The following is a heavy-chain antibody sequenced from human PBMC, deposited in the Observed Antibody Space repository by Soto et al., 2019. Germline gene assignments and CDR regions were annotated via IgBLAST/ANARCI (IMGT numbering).Heavy chain of an antibody. CDR1: GYTFSDYY. D-gene: IGHD1-1*01. CDR3: AREPATAKPEGVDF. Sequence: GASVKVSCKTSGYTFSDYYIHWVRQAPGQGLEWMVCMNPNSGGTKYVPKLQGAVTMTRDTSITTAYMEWSRLRSGDKAVYYCAREPATAKPEGVDFWG. J-gene: IGHJ4*01. V-gene: IGHV1-2*02. CDR2: MNPNSGGT.